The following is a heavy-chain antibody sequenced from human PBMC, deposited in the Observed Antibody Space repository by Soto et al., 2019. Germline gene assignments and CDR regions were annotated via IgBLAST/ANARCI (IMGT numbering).Heavy chain of an antibody. CDR1: GGTFSSYA. V-gene: IGHV1-69*13. CDR3: ASPAHSGLGPDDAFGI. J-gene: IGHJ3*02. Sequence: SGKVSCKASGGTFSSYAISWVRQAPGQGLEWMGGIIPIFGTANYAQKFQGRVTITADESTSTAYMELSSLRSEDTAVYYCASPAHSGLGPDDAFGIWGQGTMVTVSS. CDR2: IIPIFGTA. D-gene: IGHD6-19*01.